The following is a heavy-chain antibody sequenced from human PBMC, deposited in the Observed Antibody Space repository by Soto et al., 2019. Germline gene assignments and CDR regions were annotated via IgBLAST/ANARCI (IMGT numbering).Heavy chain of an antibody. CDR1: GGSFTGYY. Sequence: QVQLKQWGAGLLKPSETLSLTCAVNGGSFTGYYWTYIRQSPEKGLEWIGEVNHRGSTTYNPSLKSRVTISVDASNNQFSLNLSSVTAADTAVSYCARSPPFSSFRGFDVWGQGTMVTVSS. D-gene: IGHD6-6*01. J-gene: IGHJ3*01. V-gene: IGHV4-34*02. CDR2: VNHRGST. CDR3: ARSPPFSSFRGFDV.